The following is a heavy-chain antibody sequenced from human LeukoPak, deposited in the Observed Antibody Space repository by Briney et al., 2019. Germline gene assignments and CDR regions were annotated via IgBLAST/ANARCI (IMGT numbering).Heavy chain of an antibody. CDR1: DASISGGRYY. CDR3: ARKNTYPSYFAY. D-gene: IGHD2-21*01. Sequence: PSQTLSLTCAVSDASISGGRYYWSWIRQHPGKGLEWIGYIYYSGSTHYNPSLKSRVTISVDTSKNQFSLRLSSVTAADTAVYYWARKNTYPSYFAYGGREPWVT. V-gene: IGHV4-31*11. CDR2: IYYSGST. J-gene: IGHJ4*02.